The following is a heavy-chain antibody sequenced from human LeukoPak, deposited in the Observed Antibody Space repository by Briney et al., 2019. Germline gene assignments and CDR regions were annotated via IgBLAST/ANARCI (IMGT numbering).Heavy chain of an antibody. CDR3: ARPTDEFRLDL. V-gene: IGHV3-7*01. CDR2: ISPDGREK. D-gene: IGHD4-11*01. Sequence: GGSLRLSCAASGFTFSSYGMHWVRQAPGKGLEWVANISPDGREKKYVDSLKGRFTISRDNAKNSVFLQVNSLTAEDTAVYFCARPTDEFRLDLWGQGTLVTVSS. CDR1: GFTFSSYG. J-gene: IGHJ5*02.